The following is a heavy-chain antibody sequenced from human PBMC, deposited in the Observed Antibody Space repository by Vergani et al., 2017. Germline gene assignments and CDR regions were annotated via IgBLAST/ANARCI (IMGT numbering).Heavy chain of an antibody. D-gene: IGHD2-2*01. V-gene: IGHV1-46*01. CDR3: ARVDCSSTSCYDYYYYMDV. J-gene: IGHJ6*03. CDR1: GYTFTSYY. Sequence: QVQLVQSGAEVKKPGASVKVSCKASGYTFTSYYMHWVRQAPGQGLEWMGIINPSGGSTSYAQKFQGRVTITADKSTSTAYMELSSLRSEDTAVYYCARVDCSSTSCYDYYYYMDVWGKGTTVTVSS. CDR2: INPSGGST.